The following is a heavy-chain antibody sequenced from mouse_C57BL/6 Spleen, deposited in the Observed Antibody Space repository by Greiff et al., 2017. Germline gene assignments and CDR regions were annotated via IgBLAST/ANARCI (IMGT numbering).Heavy chain of an antibody. Sequence: QVQLQQSGAELARPGASVKLSCTASGYTFTSYGISWVKQRTGQGLEWIGEIYPRSGNTYYNEKFKGKDTLTADKTSSTAYMELRSLTSEDAAVYFCARGVTTVVATPFDYWGQGTTLTVSS. D-gene: IGHD1-1*01. CDR3: ARGVTTVVATPFDY. CDR2: IYPRSGNT. CDR1: GYTFTSYG. V-gene: IGHV1-81*01. J-gene: IGHJ2*01.